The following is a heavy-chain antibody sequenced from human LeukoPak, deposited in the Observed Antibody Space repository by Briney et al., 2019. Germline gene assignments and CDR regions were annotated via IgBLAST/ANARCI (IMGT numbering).Heavy chain of an antibody. V-gene: IGHV3-30*18. J-gene: IGHJ4*02. Sequence: GRSLRLSCAASGFTFSGYGLHWVRQAPGEGLDWVAVISSDGSKQYYADSAKGRFSISRDNSKNTLYLQMNSLRAEDTAVYYCAKDYMWELLFDYWGQGTLVTVSS. CDR1: GFTFSGYG. CDR2: ISSDGSKQ. CDR3: AKDYMWELLFDY. D-gene: IGHD1-26*01.